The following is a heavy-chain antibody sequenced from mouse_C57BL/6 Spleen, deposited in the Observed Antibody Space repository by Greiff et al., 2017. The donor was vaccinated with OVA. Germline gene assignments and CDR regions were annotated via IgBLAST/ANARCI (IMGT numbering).Heavy chain of an antibody. CDR2: ISYDGSN. V-gene: IGHV3-6*01. CDR3: ASHDGYDVDYAMDY. Sequence: ESGPGLVKPSQSLSLTCSVTGYSITSGYYWNWIRQFPGNKLEWMGYISYDGSNNYNPSLKNRISITRDTSKNQFFLKLNSVTTEDTATYYCASHDGYDVDYAMDYWGQGTSVTVSS. D-gene: IGHD2-2*01. J-gene: IGHJ4*01. CDR1: GYSITSGYY.